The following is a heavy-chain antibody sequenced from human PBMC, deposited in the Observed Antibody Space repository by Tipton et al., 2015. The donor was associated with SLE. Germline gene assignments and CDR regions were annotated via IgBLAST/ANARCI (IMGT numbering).Heavy chain of an antibody. CDR3: AKDKGYGDYVGWYFDL. V-gene: IGHV3-9*01. J-gene: IGHJ2*01. Sequence: SLRLSCTASGFTFDDYPMHWVRQAPGKGLEWVSGIKSSGNIGYADSVKGRFTISRDNSKKTLWLHMNSLRVEDTAVYHCAKDKGYGDYVGWYFDLWGRGTLVTVSS. D-gene: IGHD4-17*01. CDR1: GFTFDDYP. CDR2: IKSSGNI.